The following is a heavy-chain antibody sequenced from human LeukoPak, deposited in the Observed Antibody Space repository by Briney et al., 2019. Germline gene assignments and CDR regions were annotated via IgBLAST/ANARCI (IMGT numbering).Heavy chain of an antibody. J-gene: IGHJ4*02. Sequence: SETLSLTCTVSGGSISSGDYYWSWIRQPPGKGLEWIGYIYYSGRTYYNPSLKSRVTISVDTSKNQFSLKLSSVTAADTAVYYCARSPTVVKSGIDYWGQGTLVTVSS. CDR2: IYYSGRT. CDR3: ARSPTVVKSGIDY. D-gene: IGHD4-23*01. V-gene: IGHV4-30-4*01. CDR1: GGSISSGDYY.